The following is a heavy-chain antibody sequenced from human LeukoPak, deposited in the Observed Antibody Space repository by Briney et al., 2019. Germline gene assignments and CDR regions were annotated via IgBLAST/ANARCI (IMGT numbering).Heavy chain of an antibody. D-gene: IGHD3-22*01. CDR1: GYTFTGYY. Sequence: GASVKVSCKASGYTFTGYYMHWVRQAPGQGLEWMGWINPNSGGTNYAQKFQGRVTMTRDTSISTAYMELSRLRSDDTAVYYCARADSSGYPRMWYWGQGTLVTVSS. J-gene: IGHJ4*02. CDR3: ARADSSGYPRMWY. CDR2: INPNSGGT. V-gene: IGHV1-2*02.